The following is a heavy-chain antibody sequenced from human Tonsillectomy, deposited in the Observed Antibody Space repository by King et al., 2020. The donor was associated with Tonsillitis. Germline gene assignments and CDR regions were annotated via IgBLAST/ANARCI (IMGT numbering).Heavy chain of an antibody. CDR3: AGVGDRGSRTNYYYYSGVDV. CDR1: GGPFTTYY. Sequence: VQLQQWGAGLLKPSETLSLTCEVFGGPFTTYYWSWIRQPPGKGLEWIGDIHHSGTTNYNPSLESRVSMSVETSKRQFSLKLNSVTAADTAVYFCAGVGDRGSRTNYYYYSGVDVWGQGTTVTVSS. CDR2: IHHSGTT. V-gene: IGHV4-34*01. J-gene: IGHJ6*02. D-gene: IGHD3-10*01.